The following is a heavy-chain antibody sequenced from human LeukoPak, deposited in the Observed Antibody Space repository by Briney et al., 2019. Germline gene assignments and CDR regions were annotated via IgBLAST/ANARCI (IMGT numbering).Heavy chain of an antibody. V-gene: IGHV3-33*01. D-gene: IGHD1-26*01. Sequence: GASLRLSCAASGFMFSVYGMHWVRQAPGKGLEWVAVIWNDGSNKYYADSVKGRFTISRDNSKNTLYLQMNSLRVEDTAVYYCARASGSYDYWGQGTLVTVSS. CDR3: ARASGSYDY. CDR2: IWNDGSNK. CDR1: GFMFSVYG. J-gene: IGHJ4*02.